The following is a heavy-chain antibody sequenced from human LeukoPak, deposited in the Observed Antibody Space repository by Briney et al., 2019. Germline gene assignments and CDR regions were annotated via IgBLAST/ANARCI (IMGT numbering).Heavy chain of an antibody. D-gene: IGHD3-10*01. CDR1: GGSVSSGSYY. Sequence: KASETLSLTCTVSGGSVSSGSYYWSWIRQPPGKGLEWIGEINHSGSTNYNPSLKSRVTISVDTSKNQFSLKLSSVTAADTAVYYCARVGADGSGFLFDYWGQGTLVTVSS. J-gene: IGHJ4*02. CDR2: INHSGST. V-gene: IGHV4-39*07. CDR3: ARVGADGSGFLFDY.